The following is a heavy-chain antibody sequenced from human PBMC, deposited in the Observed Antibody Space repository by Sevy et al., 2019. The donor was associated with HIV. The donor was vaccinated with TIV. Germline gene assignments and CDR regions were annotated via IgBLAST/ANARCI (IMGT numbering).Heavy chain of an antibody. CDR2: ISESGAMT. J-gene: IGHJ4*02. D-gene: IGHD6-19*01. V-gene: IGHV3-23*01. CDR1: GFTSSSYA. Sequence: GGSLRLSCVASGFTSSSYAMSWVRQAPGKGLEWVSSISESGAMTYYADSVKGRFTISRENSKSTLYQQMNSLRAEDTAIYYCAKASIEVAATTGGVFDYWGQGTLVTVSS. CDR3: AKASIEVAATTGGVFDY.